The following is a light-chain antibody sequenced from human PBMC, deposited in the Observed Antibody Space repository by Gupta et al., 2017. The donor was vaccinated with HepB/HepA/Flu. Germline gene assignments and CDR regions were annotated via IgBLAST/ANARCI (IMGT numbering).Light chain of an antibody. CDR2: ESD. CDR3: GTWDTSLTAGV. V-gene: IGLV1-51*02. CDR1: SSNIGNNY. J-gene: IGLJ2*01. Sequence: QSVLTQPPSVSAAPGQKVTIPCSGSSSNIGNNYVSWYQQLPGTAPKLLIYESDKRPSGIPDRFSGSKSGTSATLAITGLQTGDEADYYCGTWDTSLTAGVFGGGTKLTVL.